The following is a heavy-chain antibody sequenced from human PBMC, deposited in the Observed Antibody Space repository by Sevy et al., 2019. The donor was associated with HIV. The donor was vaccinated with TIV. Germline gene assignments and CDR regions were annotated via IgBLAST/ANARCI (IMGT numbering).Heavy chain of an antibody. V-gene: IGHV3-49*04. CDR2: LKSDVYGGTI. CDR3: TRWNAAQSIFEY. D-gene: IGHD1-1*01. Sequence: GGSLRLSCTASGFTFGDYCMSWVRQAPGKGLEWVAFLKSDVYGGTIDHAASVRGRFVISRDDSKTIAYLQMNDLITEDTGVYYCTRWNAAQSIFEYWGQGALVTVSS. J-gene: IGHJ4*02. CDR1: GFTFGDYC.